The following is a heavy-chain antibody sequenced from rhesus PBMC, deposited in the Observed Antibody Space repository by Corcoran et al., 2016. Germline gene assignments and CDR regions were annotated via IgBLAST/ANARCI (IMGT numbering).Heavy chain of an antibody. V-gene: IGHV1S9*01. CDR1: GYTFTSYY. CDR2: INPSNGNT. J-gene: IGHJ5-1*01. D-gene: IGHD1-44*01. CDR3: MGGQYRNRFDV. Sequence: QVQLVQSGAEVKKPGASVKLSCKASGYTFTSYYINWVRQATGQVLEWLGWINPSNGNTAYAQKFPGRVTMARDTSTSTAYMELSSLRSEDTAVYYCMGGQYRNRFDVWGPGVLVTVSS.